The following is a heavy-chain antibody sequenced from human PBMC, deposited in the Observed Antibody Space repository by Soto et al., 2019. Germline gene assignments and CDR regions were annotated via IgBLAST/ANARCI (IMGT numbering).Heavy chain of an antibody. CDR1: GFTFSSYA. Sequence: QVQLVESGGGVVQPGRSLRLSCAASGFTFSSYAMHWVHQAPGKGLEWVAVISYDGSNKYYADSVKGRFTISRDNSKNTLYLQMNSLRAEDTAVYYCARDPSYGYYDSSGYYPFDYWGQGTLVTVSS. CDR2: ISYDGSNK. V-gene: IGHV3-30-3*01. CDR3: ARDPSYGYYDSSGYYPFDY. D-gene: IGHD3-22*01. J-gene: IGHJ4*02.